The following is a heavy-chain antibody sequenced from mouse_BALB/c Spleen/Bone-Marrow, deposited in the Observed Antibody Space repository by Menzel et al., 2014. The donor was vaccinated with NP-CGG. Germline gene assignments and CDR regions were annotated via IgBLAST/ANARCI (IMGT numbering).Heavy chain of an antibody. V-gene: IGHV3-5*02. Sequence: EVQVVESGPGLVKPSQTVSLTCTVTGISITTGNYRWSWIRQFPGNKLEWIGYIYYSGTITYNPSLTSRTTITRDTSKNQFSLEMNSLTAEGTATYYCARYDGYYFDYWGQGTTLTVSS. J-gene: IGHJ2*01. CDR3: ARYDGYYFDY. CDR2: IYYSGTI. CDR1: GISITTGNYR. D-gene: IGHD2-3*01.